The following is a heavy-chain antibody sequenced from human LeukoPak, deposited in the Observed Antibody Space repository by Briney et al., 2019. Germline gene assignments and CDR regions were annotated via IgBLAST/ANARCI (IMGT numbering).Heavy chain of an antibody. CDR3: AKQGRRMGYDFWSGYRHFDY. V-gene: IGHV4-39*01. J-gene: IGHJ4*02. CDR1: GGSISSSSYY. D-gene: IGHD3-3*01. CDR2: IYYTGST. Sequence: SETLSLTCTVSGGSISSSSYYWGWIRQPPGKGLEWIGSIYYTGSTYYKPSLKSRVTISVDTSKNQFSLTLSSVTAADTAIYYCAKQGRRMGYDFWSGYRHFDYWGQGTLVTVSS.